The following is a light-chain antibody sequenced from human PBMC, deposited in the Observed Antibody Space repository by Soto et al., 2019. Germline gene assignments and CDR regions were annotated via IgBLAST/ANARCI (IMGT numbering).Light chain of an antibody. Sequence: DIQLTQSPSFLSASGGDRLTITCRASQDIRSSLAWYQQKPGKAPNLLIYTVSTLQSGVPSRFSGSRSGTEFTLTISSLQPEDFATYDCLQFNSSTFTFGGGNKVEI. CDR3: LQFNSSTFT. CDR1: QDIRSS. CDR2: TVS. J-gene: IGKJ4*01. V-gene: IGKV1-9*01.